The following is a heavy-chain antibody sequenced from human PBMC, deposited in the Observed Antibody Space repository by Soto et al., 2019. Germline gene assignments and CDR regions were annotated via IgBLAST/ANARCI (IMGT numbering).Heavy chain of an antibody. J-gene: IGHJ3*02. V-gene: IGHV4-31*03. D-gene: IGHD5-12*01. CDR1: CGSISNGGYY. CDR2: IHHSGST. CDR3: ARDGDGYNADAFDI. Sequence: TSETLSLTCNVSCGSISNGGYYWTWIRRHPGKGLEWIGNIHHSGSTFYNPSLKSRVSISVDTSKNQFSLKLSSVTAADTAVYYCARDGDGYNADAFDIWGQGTMVTVSS.